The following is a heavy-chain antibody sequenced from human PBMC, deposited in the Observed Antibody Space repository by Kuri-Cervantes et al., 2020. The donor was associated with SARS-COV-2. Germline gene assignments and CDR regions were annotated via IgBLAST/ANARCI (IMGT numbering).Heavy chain of an antibody. D-gene: IGHD3-22*01. Sequence: GSLRLPCAASGFLFSSYGMHWVRPAPGKGLELVAVISYDGSNKYYADSVKGRFTISRDNSKNTLYLQMNSLRAEDTAVYYCAKDQSARYYDSSGLFDYWGQGTLVTVSS. CDR1: GFLFSSYG. J-gene: IGHJ4*02. V-gene: IGHV3-30*18. CDR3: AKDQSARYYDSSGLFDY. CDR2: ISYDGSNK.